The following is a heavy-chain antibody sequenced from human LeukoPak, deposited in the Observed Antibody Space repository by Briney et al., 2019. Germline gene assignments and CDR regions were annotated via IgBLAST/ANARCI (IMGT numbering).Heavy chain of an antibody. CDR1: DDSIGSYY. J-gene: IGHJ4*02. D-gene: IGHD2-15*01. V-gene: IGHV4-4*07. Sequence: SETLSLTCSVSDDSIGSYYWSWIRQPAGKGLEWIGRIYTSGSTGYNPSLKSRVTMSVDTSKNQSSLKLSSVTAADTAVYYCARVDLRAAYFDYWGQGTLVTVSS. CDR3: ARVDLRAAYFDY. CDR2: IYTSGST.